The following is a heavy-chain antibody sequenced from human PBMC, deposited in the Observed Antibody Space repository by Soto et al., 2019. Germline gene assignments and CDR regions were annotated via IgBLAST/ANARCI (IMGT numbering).Heavy chain of an antibody. CDR1: GGSISSYY. J-gene: IGHJ4*02. CDR3: ASKGRNYYFDY. Sequence: SETLSLTCTVSGGSISSYYWSWIRQPPGKGLEWIGYIYYSGSTNYNPSLKSRVTISVDTPKNQFSLKLSSVTAADTAVYYCASKGRNYYFDYWGQGTLVTVSS. CDR2: IYYSGST. V-gene: IGHV4-59*01. D-gene: IGHD2-15*01.